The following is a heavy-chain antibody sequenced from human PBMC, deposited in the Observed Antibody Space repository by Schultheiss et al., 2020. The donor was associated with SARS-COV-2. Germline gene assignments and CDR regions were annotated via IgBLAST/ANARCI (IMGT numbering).Heavy chain of an antibody. D-gene: IGHD4-17*01. J-gene: IGHJ6*02. CDR3: AKAEYGDYVNYYYYYGMDV. CDR2: IWYDGSNK. Sequence: GGSLRLSCAASGFTFSGSAMHWVRQASGKGLEWVAVIWYDGSNKYYADSVKGRFTISRDNSKNTLYLQMNSLRAEDTAVYYCAKAEYGDYVNYYYYYGMDVWGQGTTVTVSS. CDR1: GFTFSGSA. V-gene: IGHV3-30*02.